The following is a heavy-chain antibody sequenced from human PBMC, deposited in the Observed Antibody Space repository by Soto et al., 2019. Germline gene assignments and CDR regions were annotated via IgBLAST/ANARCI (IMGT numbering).Heavy chain of an antibody. V-gene: IGHV1-69*01. D-gene: IGHD5-18*01. Sequence: QVQLVQSGAEVKKPGSSVKVSCKASGGTFSSYAISWVRQAPGQGLEWMGGIIPIFGTANYAQKFQGRVTITADESTSTAYTERSSVRSEDRAVYYCARGEGGMGYSYGLDYWGQGALVTVSS. J-gene: IGHJ4*02. CDR1: GGTFSSYA. CDR3: ARGEGGMGYSYGLDY. CDR2: IIPIFGTA.